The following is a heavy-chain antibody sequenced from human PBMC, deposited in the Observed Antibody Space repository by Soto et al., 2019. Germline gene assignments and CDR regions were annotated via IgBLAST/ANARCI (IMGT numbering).Heavy chain of an antibody. Sequence: QVQLQESGPGLVKPSETLSLTCTVSGGSITGYYWNWIRQCPGKGLEWIGHIYYSGRTTYNPSLKSRVIISVDMSENQFSLKVTSVTAADTAVYYCARVDTGSYCEVDLWGPGTLVTVSS. CDR3: ARVDTGSYCEVDL. J-gene: IGHJ4*02. D-gene: IGHD1-26*01. CDR1: GGSITGYY. CDR2: IYYSGRT. V-gene: IGHV4-59*01.